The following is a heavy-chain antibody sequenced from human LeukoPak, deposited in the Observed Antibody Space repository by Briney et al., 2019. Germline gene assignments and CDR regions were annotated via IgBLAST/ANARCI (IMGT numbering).Heavy chain of an antibody. Sequence: ASVKVSCKASGYTFTSYGISWVRQAPGQGLEWMGWISAYNGNTNYAQKLQGRVTMTTDTSTSTAYMELRSLRSDDTAVYYCARREYYYDSSGYPLYDAFDIRGQGTMVTVSS. CDR1: GYTFTSYG. CDR3: ARREYYYDSSGYPLYDAFDI. V-gene: IGHV1-18*01. CDR2: ISAYNGNT. J-gene: IGHJ3*02. D-gene: IGHD3-22*01.